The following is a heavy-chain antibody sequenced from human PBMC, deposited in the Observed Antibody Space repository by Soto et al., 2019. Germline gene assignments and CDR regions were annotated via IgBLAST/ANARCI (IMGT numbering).Heavy chain of an antibody. Sequence: QVHLQESGPGLVRPSETLSLTCTVSGYSLSRNTFYWVWIRQPPGKGLEWIGKIDFSGRTSYNPSLRSRVTTSAEASKKHFSLKLTSVAAADTAIYYFARQGGEGIVITLGEVIPRVAFDSWGQGTVVTVAS. CDR3: ARQGGEGIVITLGEVIPRVAFDS. CDR1: GYSLSRNTFY. V-gene: IGHV4-39*01. J-gene: IGHJ4*02. D-gene: IGHD3-16*01. CDR2: IDFSGRT.